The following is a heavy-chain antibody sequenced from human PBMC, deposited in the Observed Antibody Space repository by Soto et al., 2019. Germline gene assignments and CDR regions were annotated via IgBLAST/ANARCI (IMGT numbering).Heavy chain of an antibody. D-gene: IGHD3-3*01. CDR3: AKRGTPYYDFWSVYTPFDY. J-gene: IGHJ4*02. Sequence: EVQLLESGGGLVQPGGSLRLSCAASGFTFSSYAMSWVRQAPGKGLEWVSAISGSGGSTYYADSVKGRFTISRDNSKNTLYLQMNSLRAEDTAVYYCAKRGTPYYDFWSVYTPFDYWGQGTLVTVSS. CDR1: GFTFSSYA. CDR2: ISGSGGST. V-gene: IGHV3-23*01.